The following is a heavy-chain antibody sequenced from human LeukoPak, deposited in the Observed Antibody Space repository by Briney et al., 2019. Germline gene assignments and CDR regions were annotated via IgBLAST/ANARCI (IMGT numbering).Heavy chain of an antibody. J-gene: IGHJ5*02. CDR2: IYYSGST. CDR3: ARDRLQLQS. V-gene: IGHV4-59*11. Sequence: PSETLSLTCSVSGGSISGRYWSWIRQPPGRGLEWIGYIYYSGSTNSNPSLKSRVTISVDTSKNQFSLKLSSVTAADTAVYYCARDRLQLQSWGQGTLVTVSS. D-gene: IGHD1-1*01. CDR1: GGSISGRY.